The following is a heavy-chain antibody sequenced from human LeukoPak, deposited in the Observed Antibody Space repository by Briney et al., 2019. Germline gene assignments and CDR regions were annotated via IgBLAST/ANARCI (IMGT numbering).Heavy chain of an antibody. CDR1: GFTFSDYY. D-gene: IGHD3-22*01. CDR2: ISSSGSTI. J-gene: IGHJ6*02. CDR3: ARDVSDYYDSSGYYYYCYGMDV. Sequence: PGGSLRLSCAASGFTFSDYYMSWIRQAPGKGLEWVSYISSSGSTIYYADSVKGRFTISRDNAKNSLYLQMNSLRAEDTAVYYCARDVSDYYDSSGYYYYCYGMDVWGQGTTVTVSS. V-gene: IGHV3-11*01.